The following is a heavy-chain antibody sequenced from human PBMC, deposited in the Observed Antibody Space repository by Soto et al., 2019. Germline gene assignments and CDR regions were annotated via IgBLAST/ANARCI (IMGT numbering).Heavy chain of an antibody. Sequence: EVQLAESGGGMVQPGGSLRLSCVASGFTFSSYDMHWVRQAPGKGLEYVSSISSNGGTTYYGNSVKGRFTISRDNSKNTLYLQMGSLRAEDMAVYYCVRRVSGNYHYWGQGPLVTVSS. CDR2: ISSNGGTT. V-gene: IGHV3-64*01. CDR1: GFTFSSYD. CDR3: VRRVSGNYHY. J-gene: IGHJ4*02. D-gene: IGHD1-7*01.